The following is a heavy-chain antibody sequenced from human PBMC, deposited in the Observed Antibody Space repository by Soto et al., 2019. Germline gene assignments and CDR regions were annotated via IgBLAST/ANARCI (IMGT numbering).Heavy chain of an antibody. CDR2: ISSSGGII. V-gene: IGHV3-48*03. D-gene: IGHD3-10*01. CDR3: AREGSVSSSDYYAYYYGMDV. J-gene: IGHJ6*02. CDR1: GFTFSNYD. Sequence: EAQLVESGGGLFQPGGSLRLSCAASGFTFSNYDINWVRQAPGKGPEWISHISSSGGIIYYADSVKGRFTISRDNAKNSLYLQMNSLRGEDTAVYYCAREGSVSSSDYYAYYYGMDVWGQGTTVTVSS.